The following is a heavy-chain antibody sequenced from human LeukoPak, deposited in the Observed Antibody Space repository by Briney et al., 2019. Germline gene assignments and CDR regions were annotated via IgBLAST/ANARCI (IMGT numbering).Heavy chain of an antibody. J-gene: IGHJ4*02. Sequence: ASVKVSCKASGYTFTGYYMHWVRQAPGQGLEWMGWINPNSGGTNYAQKFQGRVTMTRDTSISTAYMELSRLRSDDTAVYYCARGGHYYNSSVYYHFDYWGQGTLVTVSS. CDR1: GYTFTGYY. D-gene: IGHD3-22*01. CDR2: INPNSGGT. V-gene: IGHV1-2*02. CDR3: ARGGHYYNSSVYYHFDY.